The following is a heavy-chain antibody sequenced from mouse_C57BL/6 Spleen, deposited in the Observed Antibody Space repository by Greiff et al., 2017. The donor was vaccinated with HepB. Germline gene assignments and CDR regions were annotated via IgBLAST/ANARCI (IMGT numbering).Heavy chain of an antibody. D-gene: IGHD2-4*01. CDR3: ARNRDYDGNWDAMDY. CDR2: IWSGGST. J-gene: IGHJ4*01. CDR1: GCLLTSYG. V-gene: IGHV2-2*01. Sequence: QVQLQQSGPGRVQPSQRMSRTCTVSGCLLTSYGVHWGRQSPGKGLEWLGVIWSGGSTDYNAAFISRLSISKDNSKSQVFFKMNSLQADDTAIYYCARNRDYDGNWDAMDYWGQGTSVTVSS.